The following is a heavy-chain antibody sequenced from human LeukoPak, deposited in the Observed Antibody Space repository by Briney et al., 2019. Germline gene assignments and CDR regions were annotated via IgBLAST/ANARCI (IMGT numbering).Heavy chain of an antibody. CDR2: VSPFNGNT. Sequence: ASVKVSCKASGYTXTSYGISWVRQAPGQGLQWMGWVSPFNGNTDYAPKLQGRVTMTTDTSTTTAYMELRSLTSDDTAVYYCARRGGSYSHSDFWGQGTLVTISS. J-gene: IGHJ4*02. D-gene: IGHD1-26*01. CDR1: GYTXTSYG. CDR3: ARRGGSYSHSDF. V-gene: IGHV1-18*01.